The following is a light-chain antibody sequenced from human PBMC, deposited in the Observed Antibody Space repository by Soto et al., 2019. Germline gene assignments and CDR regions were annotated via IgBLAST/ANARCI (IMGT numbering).Light chain of an antibody. CDR2: GAS. CDR1: QSVSNN. V-gene: IGKV3-15*01. CDR3: QQYNNWPRT. J-gene: IGKJ1*01. Sequence: EIVMTQSPATLSVSPGERATLSCRASQSVSNNLAWYQQKPGQAPRLLIYGASTRATGIPATFSRSGSGTEFTLTISSLQSEDFALYYCQQYNNWPRTFGQGTKVEIK.